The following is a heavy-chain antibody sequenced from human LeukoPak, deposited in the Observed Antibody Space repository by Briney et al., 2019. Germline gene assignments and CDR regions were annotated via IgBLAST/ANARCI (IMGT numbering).Heavy chain of an antibody. D-gene: IGHD6-13*01. Sequence: PGGSLRLSCTASGFTFSSYAMSWVRQAPGEGLEWVSGISGSGGSTYYADSVKGRFTVSRDNSKNTLYLQMNSLRAEDTAVYYCAKDDGRSSSWDFDYWGQGTLVTVSS. J-gene: IGHJ4*02. CDR2: ISGSGGST. CDR3: AKDDGRSSSWDFDY. V-gene: IGHV3-23*01. CDR1: GFTFSSYA.